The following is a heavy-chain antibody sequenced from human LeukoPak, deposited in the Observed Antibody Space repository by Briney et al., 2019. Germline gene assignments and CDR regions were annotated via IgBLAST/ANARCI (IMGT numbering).Heavy chain of an antibody. CDR2: ISGSGGST. Sequence: GGTLSLSCAVSGFTFSSYDMSWVRQAPARGLEWVSAISGSGGSTYYADSVKGRFTISRDNSKNTLYLQMNSLRAEDTAVYYCAKGLGGVAAAGIPFDYWGQGTLVTVSS. CDR3: AKGLGGVAAAGIPFDY. D-gene: IGHD6-13*01. J-gene: IGHJ4*02. CDR1: GFTFSSYD. V-gene: IGHV3-23*01.